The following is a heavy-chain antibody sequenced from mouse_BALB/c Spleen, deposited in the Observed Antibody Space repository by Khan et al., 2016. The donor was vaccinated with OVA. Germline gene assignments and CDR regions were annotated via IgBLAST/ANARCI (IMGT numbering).Heavy chain of an antibody. D-gene: IGHD1-2*01. J-gene: IGHJ2*01. CDR1: GYSITSGYG. CDR2: ISYSGST. V-gene: IGHV3-2*02. Sequence: DVQLQESGPGLVKPSQSLSLTCTVTGYSITSGYGWNWIRQFPGNKLEWMGYISYSGSTNYNPSLKSRIAITRDTSKNQFFLQLNSVTTEDTATYYWARTARIKYWGQGTTLTVAS. CDR3: ARTARIKY.